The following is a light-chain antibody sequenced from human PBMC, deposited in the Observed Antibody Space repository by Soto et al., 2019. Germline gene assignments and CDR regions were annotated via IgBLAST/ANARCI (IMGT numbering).Light chain of an antibody. J-gene: IGKJ1*01. V-gene: IGKV3-15*01. Sequence: EIVMTQSPATLSVSPGERATLSCRASQSVSSNLAWYQQKPGQAPRLLLYGASTRATGIPARFSGSGSATEFTLTISSLQSGDFAVYYCQQYNNWPRTFGQGTKVEIK. CDR3: QQYNNWPRT. CDR2: GAS. CDR1: QSVSSN.